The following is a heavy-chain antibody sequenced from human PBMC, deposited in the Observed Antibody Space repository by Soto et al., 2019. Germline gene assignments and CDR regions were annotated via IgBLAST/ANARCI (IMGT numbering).Heavy chain of an antibody. J-gene: IGHJ4*02. CDR3: ARLAPIYHDISGLDN. CDR2: ISPGDSAT. D-gene: IGHD5-12*01. Sequence: GESLKISCKASGYSFMRYWMAWVRQVPGQGLEWVGSISPGDSATRYSPSFQGQVTLSVDTSISTAYLQLTRLRDSDTALYYCARLAPIYHDISGLDNWGQGTLVTVSS. CDR1: GYSFMRYW. V-gene: IGHV5-51*01.